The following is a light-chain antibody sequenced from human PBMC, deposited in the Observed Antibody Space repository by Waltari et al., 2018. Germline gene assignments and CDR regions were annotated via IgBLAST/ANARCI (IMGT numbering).Light chain of an antibody. J-gene: IGLJ3*02. CDR2: KGT. V-gene: IGLV8-61*01. CDR1: SGSFSSTSY. CDR3: SMYMGSGIWV. Sequence: QTVVTQEPSLSVSPGETVTLTCALSSGSFSSTSYPTWYQQTPGQPPRTLVYKGTSRSSGVPDRFSGSILGNTAALTITGAQAEDESDYYCSMYMGSGIWVFGGGTKLTVL.